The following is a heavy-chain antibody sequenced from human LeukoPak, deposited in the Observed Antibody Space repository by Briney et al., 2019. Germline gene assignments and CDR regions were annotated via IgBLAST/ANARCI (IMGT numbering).Heavy chain of an antibody. D-gene: IGHD6-19*01. CDR3: AREASIAVAPGNWFDP. Sequence: SVKVSCKASGGTFSSYAISWVRHAPGQGLEWMGVVIPIFGTANYAQKFQGRVTITADESTSTAYMELSSLRSEDTAVYYCAREASIAVAPGNWFDPWGQGTLVTVSS. CDR1: GGTFSSYA. V-gene: IGHV1-69*13. CDR2: VIPIFGTA. J-gene: IGHJ5*02.